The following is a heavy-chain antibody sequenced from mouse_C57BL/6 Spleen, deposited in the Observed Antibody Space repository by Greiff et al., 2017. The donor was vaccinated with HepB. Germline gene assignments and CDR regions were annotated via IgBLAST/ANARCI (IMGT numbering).Heavy chain of an antibody. CDR3: ARKNYDYGDWYFDV. Sequence: QVQLQQSGPGLVQPSQSLSITCTVSGFSLTSYGVHWVRQSPGKGLEWLGVIWSGGSTNYNAAFISRLSISKDNSKSQVFFKMNSLQADDTAIYYCARKNYDYGDWYFDVWGTGTTVTVSS. J-gene: IGHJ1*03. D-gene: IGHD2-4*01. CDR2: IWSGGST. CDR1: GFSLTSYG. V-gene: IGHV2-2*01.